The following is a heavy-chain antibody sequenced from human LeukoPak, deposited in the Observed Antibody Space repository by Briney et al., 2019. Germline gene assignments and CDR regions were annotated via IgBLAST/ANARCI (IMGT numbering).Heavy chain of an antibody. Sequence: GGSLRLSCAASGFTFSSSAMSWVRQAPGKGLEWVSAISGSGGSTYYADSVKGRFTISRDNSKNTLYLQMNSLRAEDTAVYYCANVGIVVVTASDYWGQGTLVTVSS. CDR3: ANVGIVVVTASDY. CDR2: ISGSGGST. V-gene: IGHV3-23*01. D-gene: IGHD2-21*02. CDR1: GFTFSSSA. J-gene: IGHJ4*02.